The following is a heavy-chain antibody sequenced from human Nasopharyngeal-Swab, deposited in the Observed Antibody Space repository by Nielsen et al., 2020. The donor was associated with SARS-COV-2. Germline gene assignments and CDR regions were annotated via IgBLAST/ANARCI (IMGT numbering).Heavy chain of an antibody. V-gene: IGHV3-33*01. CDR2: IWYDGSNK. Sequence: GESLKISCAAPGFTFSNYGMHWVRQAPGKGLEWVALIWYDGSNKYYADSVKGRFTISRDNSKNTLYLQMNSLRAEDTAVYYCARGGWLQIITYFDLWDRGTLVTVSS. J-gene: IGHJ2*01. CDR1: GFTFSNYG. CDR3: ARGGWLQIITYFDL. D-gene: IGHD5-24*01.